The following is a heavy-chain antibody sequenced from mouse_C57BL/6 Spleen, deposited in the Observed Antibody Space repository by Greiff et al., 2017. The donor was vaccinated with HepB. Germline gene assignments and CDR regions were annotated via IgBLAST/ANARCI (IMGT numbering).Heavy chain of an antibody. Sequence: QVQLQQPGTELVKPGASVKLSCKASGYTFTSYWMHWVKQRPGQGLEWIGNINPSNGGTNYNEKFKSKATLTVDKSSSTAYMQLSSLTSEDSAVYYCARPSYYYGSSYYAMDYWGQGTSVTVSS. V-gene: IGHV1-53*01. CDR2: INPSNGGT. CDR3: ARPSYYYGSSYYAMDY. CDR1: GYTFTSYW. D-gene: IGHD1-1*01. J-gene: IGHJ4*01.